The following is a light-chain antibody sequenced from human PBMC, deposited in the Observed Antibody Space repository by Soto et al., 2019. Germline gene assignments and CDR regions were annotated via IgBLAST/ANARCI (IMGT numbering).Light chain of an antibody. V-gene: IGLV2-8*01. J-gene: IGLJ1*01. Sequence: QSVLTQPPSASGSPGQSVTISCTGTSSDVGAYNYVSWYQQHPGKAPKLMIYEVSKRPSGVPDRFSGSKSGNTASLTVSGLQAEDEAHYYCSSNAGSNNYVSGTGTKVTVL. CDR1: SSDVGAYNY. CDR3: SSNAGSNNYV. CDR2: EVS.